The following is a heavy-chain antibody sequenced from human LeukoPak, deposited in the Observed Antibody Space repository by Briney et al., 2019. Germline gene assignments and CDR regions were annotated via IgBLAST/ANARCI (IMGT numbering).Heavy chain of an antibody. CDR1: GFAFSSYA. CDR3: AKDFSSQSIAVAGRPYYYYYGMDV. D-gene: IGHD6-19*01. Sequence: GGSLRLSCAASGFAFSSYAMSWVRQAPGKGLEWVSAISGSGGSTYYADSVKGRFTISRDNSKNTLYLQMNSLRAEDTAVYYCAKDFSSQSIAVAGRPYYYYYGMDVWGKGTTVTVSS. V-gene: IGHV3-23*01. CDR2: ISGSGGST. J-gene: IGHJ6*04.